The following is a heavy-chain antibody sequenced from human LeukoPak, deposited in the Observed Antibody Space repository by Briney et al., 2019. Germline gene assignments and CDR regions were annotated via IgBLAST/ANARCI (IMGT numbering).Heavy chain of an antibody. D-gene: IGHD6-6*01. V-gene: IGHV1-69*04. Sequence: SVKVSCKASGGTFSSYAISWVRQAPGQGLEWMGRIIPILGIANYAQKFQGRVTITADKSTSTAYMELSSLRSEDTAVYYCARATSSIAARRDYYYYGMDVWGQGTTVTVSS. J-gene: IGHJ6*02. CDR2: IIPILGIA. CDR3: ARATSSIAARRDYYYYGMDV. CDR1: GGTFSSYA.